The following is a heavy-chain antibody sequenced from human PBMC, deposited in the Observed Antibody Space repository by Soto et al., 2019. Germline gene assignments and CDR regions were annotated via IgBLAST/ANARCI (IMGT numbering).Heavy chain of an antibody. J-gene: IGHJ4*02. CDR1: GFTFSSYA. D-gene: IGHD3-10*01. Sequence: EVQLLESGGGLVQPGGSLRLSCAASGFTFSSYAMSWVRQAPGKGLEWVSAISGSGGSTYYADSVKGRFTISRDNSKNTLYLQMNSRTAEDTAVYYRAKMNPRSRVELLVPRFDYWGEGTLVTVSS. CDR2: ISGSGGST. V-gene: IGHV3-23*01. CDR3: AKMNPRSRVELLVPRFDY.